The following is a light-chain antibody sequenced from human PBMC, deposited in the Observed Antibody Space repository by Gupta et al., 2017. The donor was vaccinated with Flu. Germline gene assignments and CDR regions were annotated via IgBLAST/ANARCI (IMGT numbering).Light chain of an antibody. CDR1: IRNY. Sequence: IRNYLNWYQQKPGKAPKLLIYDVSSLDTGVPSRFSGTGXETXFFLTIXSLQPEDFATYYCQQYHEAPPTFGXGTKVEIK. V-gene: IGKV1-33*01. J-gene: IGKJ1*01. CDR3: QQYHEAPPT. CDR2: DVS.